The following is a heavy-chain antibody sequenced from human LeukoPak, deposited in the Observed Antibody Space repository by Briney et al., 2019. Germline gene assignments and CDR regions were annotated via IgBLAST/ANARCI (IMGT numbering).Heavy chain of an antibody. CDR2: IRYDGSNK. CDR3: AKDREAAAVVLDY. V-gene: IGHV3-30*02. J-gene: IGHJ4*02. D-gene: IGHD6-13*01. CDR1: GFTFSSYG. Sequence: GGSLRLSCAASGFTFSSYGMHWVRQAPGKGLEWLAFIRYDGSNKYYADSVKGRFTISRDNSKNTLYLQMNSLRAEDTAVYYCAKDREAAAVVLDYWGQGTLVTVSS.